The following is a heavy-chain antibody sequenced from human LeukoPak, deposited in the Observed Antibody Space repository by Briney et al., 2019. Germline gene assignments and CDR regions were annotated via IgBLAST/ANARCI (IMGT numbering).Heavy chain of an antibody. Sequence: ASVKVSCKASGGTFSSYAISWVRQAPGQGLEWMGGIIPIFGTANYAQKFQGRVTITTDESTSKAYMELSSLRSEDTAVYYCARDRAPDCSSWYGYFDYWGQGTLVTVSS. V-gene: IGHV1-69*05. CDR2: IIPIFGTA. CDR1: GGTFSSYA. J-gene: IGHJ4*02. CDR3: ARDRAPDCSSWYGYFDY. D-gene: IGHD6-13*01.